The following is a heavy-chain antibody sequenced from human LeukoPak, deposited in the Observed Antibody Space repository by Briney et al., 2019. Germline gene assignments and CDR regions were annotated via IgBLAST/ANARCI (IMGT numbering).Heavy chain of an antibody. CDR3: ATGSGYYYSH. CDR1: GFSFNTYG. D-gene: IGHD3-22*01. J-gene: IGHJ4*02. CDR2: TYGDGDNR. Sequence: PGGSLRLSCAASGFSFNTYGMHWVRQVPGKGLEWLAVTYGDGDNRYYADSVKARFTISRDNGRKTIYLQVNNLRDEDTAVYYCATGSGYYYSHWGQGILVTVSS. V-gene: IGHV3-33*01.